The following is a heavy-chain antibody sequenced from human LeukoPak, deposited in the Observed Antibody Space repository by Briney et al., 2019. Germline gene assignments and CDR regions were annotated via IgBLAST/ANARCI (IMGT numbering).Heavy chain of an antibody. CDR2: INSDGSST. CDR3: AREVADIVVVVGAMTQPYYFDY. V-gene: IGHV3-74*01. Sequence: GGSLRLSCAASGFTFSSYWMHWVRQAPGKGLVWVSRINSDGSSTNYADSVKGRFTISRDNAKNTLYLQMNSLRAEDTAVYYCAREVADIVVVVGAMTQPYYFDYWGQGTLVTVSS. D-gene: IGHD2-15*01. CDR1: GFTFSSYW. J-gene: IGHJ4*02.